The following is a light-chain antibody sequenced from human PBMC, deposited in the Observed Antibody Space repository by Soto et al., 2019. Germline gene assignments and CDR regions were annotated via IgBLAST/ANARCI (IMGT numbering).Light chain of an antibody. CDR1: QSVGSN. CDR2: GAS. Sequence: EVVMTHSPATLSVSPGERATLSCRASQSVGSNLARYQQKPGQAPRLLIYGASTRATGIPARFSGSGSGTEFTLTISSLQSEDFAVYYCQQYSNWPLTFGGGTNVEIK. V-gene: IGKV3-15*01. J-gene: IGKJ4*01. CDR3: QQYSNWPLT.